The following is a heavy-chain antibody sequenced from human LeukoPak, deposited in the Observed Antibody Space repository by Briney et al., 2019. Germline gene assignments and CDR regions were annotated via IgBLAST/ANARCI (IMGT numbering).Heavy chain of an antibody. CDR1: GFTFSSYA. CDR2: FSGSGGDT. D-gene: IGHD1-26*01. CDR3: TRGRRATHDY. V-gene: IGHV3-23*01. Sequence: GGSLRLSCAASGFTFSSYAMSWVRQAPGKGLEWVSAFSGSGGDTYYADSVKGRFTISRDNSKNTLYLQMNSLRAEDTAVYYCTRGRRATHDYWGQGTLVTVSS. J-gene: IGHJ4*02.